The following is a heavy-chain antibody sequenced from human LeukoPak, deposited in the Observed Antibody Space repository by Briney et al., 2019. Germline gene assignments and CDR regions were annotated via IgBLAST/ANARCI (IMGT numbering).Heavy chain of an antibody. J-gene: IGHJ5*02. D-gene: IGHD5-18*01. CDR1: GYSFTNYR. V-gene: IGHV5-10-1*01. Sequence: GESLKISCKGSGYSFTNYRISWVRHMPGRGLEWMGWIDASDSYTNYSPSFQGHVIISADKSSSTAYLQWSSLKASDTAIYYCARHVLYSYGPQWWFDPWGQGTLVTVS. CDR3: ARHVLYSYGPQWWFDP. CDR2: IDASDSYT.